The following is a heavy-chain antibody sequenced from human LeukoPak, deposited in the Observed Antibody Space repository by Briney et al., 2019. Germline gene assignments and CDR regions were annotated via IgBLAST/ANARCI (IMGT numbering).Heavy chain of an antibody. CDR3: ARDGDDYSNYYYYMDV. D-gene: IGHD4-11*01. J-gene: IGHJ6*03. Sequence: ASVKVSCKASGYIFTSYGISWVRQAPGQGLEWMRWISAYNGKTNYAQKLQGRVTMTTDTSTSTADMELRSLRSDDTAVYYCARDGDDYSNYYYYMDVWGKGTTVTVSS. CDR1: GYIFTSYG. V-gene: IGHV1-18*01. CDR2: ISAYNGKT.